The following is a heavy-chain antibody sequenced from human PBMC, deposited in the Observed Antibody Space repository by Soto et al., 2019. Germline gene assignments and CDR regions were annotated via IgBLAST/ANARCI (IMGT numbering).Heavy chain of an antibody. V-gene: IGHV4-30-4*01. Sequence: SETLCLTCTVSGGSISSGDYYWSWIRQPPGKGLEWIGYIYYSGSTYYNPSLKSRVTISVDTSKNQFSLKLSSVTAADTAVYYCARVLELRSGLFDYWGQGTLVTVSS. CDR1: GGSISSGDYY. CDR3: ARVLELRSGLFDY. D-gene: IGHD1-7*01. CDR2: IYYSGST. J-gene: IGHJ4*02.